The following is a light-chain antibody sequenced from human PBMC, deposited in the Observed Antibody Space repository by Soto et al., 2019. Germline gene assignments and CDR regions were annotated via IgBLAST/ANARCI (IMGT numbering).Light chain of an antibody. CDR1: QSVLYSSNNKNY. Sequence: DIVMTQSPDSLAVSLGERATINCKSSQSVLYSSNNKNYLAWYQQKPGQPPNMLIYWASTRESGVPDRFSGSGSGTDFTLTISSLQAEDVAVYYFQQYYSTPLTFGQGTRLEIK. J-gene: IGKJ5*01. V-gene: IGKV4-1*01. CDR2: WAS. CDR3: QQYYSTPLT.